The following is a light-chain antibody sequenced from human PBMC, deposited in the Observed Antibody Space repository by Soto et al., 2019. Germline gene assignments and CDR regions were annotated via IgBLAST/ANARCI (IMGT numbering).Light chain of an antibody. CDR3: QQSYITWT. V-gene: IGKV1-39*01. Sequence: DIQMTQYPYSLSASVGDRFTITCRASQSISIYLNWYQQKPGKAPKLLIYAASSLQSGVPSRFSGSGSGTDFTLTICSLQPEDFATYYCQQSYITWTFGQGTKVDVK. CDR1: QSISIY. J-gene: IGKJ1*01. CDR2: AAS.